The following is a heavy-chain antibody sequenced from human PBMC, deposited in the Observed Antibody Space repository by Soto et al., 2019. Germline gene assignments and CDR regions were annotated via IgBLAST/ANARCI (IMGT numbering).Heavy chain of an antibody. V-gene: IGHV3-30-3*01. CDR1: GFILSNFA. J-gene: IGHJ4*02. Sequence: PGGSLRLSCAASGFILSNFAMHWVRQAPGKGLEWVAFISYDGNNKYYADSVKGQFTISRDNSKNTVYLQMQSLRAEDTALYYCARGDYFDSSGYPFDYWGQGTLVTVSS. CDR3: ARGDYFDSSGYPFDY. D-gene: IGHD3-22*01. CDR2: ISYDGNNK.